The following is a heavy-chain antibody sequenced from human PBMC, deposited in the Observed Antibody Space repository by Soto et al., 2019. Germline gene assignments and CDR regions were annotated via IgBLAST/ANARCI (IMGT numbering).Heavy chain of an antibody. D-gene: IGHD3-10*01. CDR3: ARDAENYYRSGSYWEEDYFDY. V-gene: IGHV3-30-3*01. CDR1: GFTFSSYA. J-gene: IGHJ4*02. Sequence: QVQLVESGGGVVQPGRSLRLSCAASGFTFSSYALHWVRQAPGKGLEWVAVISYDGSNKYYAEFVKGRFTISRDNSKNTLYLQMNSLRAEDTAVYYCARDAENYYRSGSYWEEDYFDYWGQGTLVTVSS. CDR2: ISYDGSNK.